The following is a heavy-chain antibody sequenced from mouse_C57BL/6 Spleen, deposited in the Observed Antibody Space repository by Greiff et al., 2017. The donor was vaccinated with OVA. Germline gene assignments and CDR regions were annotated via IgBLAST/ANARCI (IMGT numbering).Heavy chain of an antibody. J-gene: IGHJ4*01. CDR1: GFSLTSYG. CDR2: IWRGGST. CDR3: AKNGFYYGTSMDY. D-gene: IGHD1-1*01. Sequence: QVQLQQSGPGLVQPSQSLSITCTVSGFSLTSYGVHWVRQSPGKGLEWLGVIWRGGSTDYNAAFMSRLSITKDNSKSQVFFKMNSLQADDTAIYYCAKNGFYYGTSMDYWGQGTSVTVSS. V-gene: IGHV2-5*01.